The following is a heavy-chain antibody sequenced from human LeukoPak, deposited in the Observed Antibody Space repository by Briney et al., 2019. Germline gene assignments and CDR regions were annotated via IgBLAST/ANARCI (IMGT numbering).Heavy chain of an antibody. J-gene: IGHJ6*02. CDR2: FIPIFGIA. CDR1: GGTFSSYA. V-gene: IGHV1-69*04. D-gene: IGHD5-24*01. Sequence: SVKVSCKASGGTFSSYAISWVRQAPGQGLEWMGRFIPIFGIANYAQKFQGRVTITPDKSTSTAYMELSSMRPEDTAVYYCARGKAREGYNSRYYYGMDVWGQGTTVTVSS. CDR3: ARGKAREGYNSRYYYGMDV.